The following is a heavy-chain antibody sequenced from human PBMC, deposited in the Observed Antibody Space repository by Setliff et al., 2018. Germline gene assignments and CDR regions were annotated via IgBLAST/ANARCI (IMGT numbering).Heavy chain of an antibody. CDR3: ARSGGSNWQTKLDY. D-gene: IGHD2-15*01. Sequence: ASVKVSCKASGYTFTSYAIHWVRQAPGQRLEWMGWINAGNGNTKYSQEFQDRVTITRDTSASIAFMELSSLRSEDMAVYYCARSGGSNWQTKLDYWGQGTLVTVSS. V-gene: IGHV1-3*03. CDR2: INAGNGNT. J-gene: IGHJ4*02. CDR1: GYTFTSYA.